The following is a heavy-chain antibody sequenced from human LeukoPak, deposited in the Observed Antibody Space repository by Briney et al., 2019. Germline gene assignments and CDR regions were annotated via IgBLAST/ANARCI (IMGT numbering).Heavy chain of an antibody. D-gene: IGHD5-18*01. J-gene: IGHJ3*02. CDR2: ISYDGSSK. CDR3: ARARSSYGYGDAFDI. V-gene: IGHV3-30*04. Sequence: QPGGSLRLSCAASGFTFSTYAMHWVRQAPGKGLEWVAVISYDGSSKYYADSVKGRFTISRDNSKNTLYLQMNSLRAEDTVVYYCARARSSYGYGDAFDIWGQGTMVTVSS. CDR1: GFTFSTYA.